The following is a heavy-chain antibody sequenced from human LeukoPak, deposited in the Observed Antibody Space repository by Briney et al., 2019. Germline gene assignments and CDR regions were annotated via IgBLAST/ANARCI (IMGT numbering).Heavy chain of an antibody. J-gene: IGHJ5*02. CDR1: GGSISSYY. V-gene: IGHV4-59*01. Sequence: SETLSLTCTVSGGSISSYYWSWIRQPPGKGLEWIGYIYYSGNTNYNPSLKSRVTISVDTSKNQFSLKLSSVTAADTAVYYCARGAGGTTANNWFDPWGQGTLVTVSS. CDR3: ARGAGGTTANNWFDP. CDR2: IYYSGNT. D-gene: IGHD1-1*01.